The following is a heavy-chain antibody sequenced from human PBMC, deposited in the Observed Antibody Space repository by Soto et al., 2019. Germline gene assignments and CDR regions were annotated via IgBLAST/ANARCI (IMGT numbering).Heavy chain of an antibody. CDR2: INPSGGST. CDR3: AREAARGWPFDY. V-gene: IGHV1-46*01. CDR1: GYTFTSYY. J-gene: IGHJ4*02. Sequence: QVQLVQSGAEVKKPGASVKVSCKASGYTFTSYYMHWVRQAPGQGLEWMGIINPSGGSTSYAQKFQGRVSMTRDTSTSTVYMELSSLRSEDTAVYYCAREAARGWPFDYWGQGTLVTVSS. D-gene: IGHD6-19*01.